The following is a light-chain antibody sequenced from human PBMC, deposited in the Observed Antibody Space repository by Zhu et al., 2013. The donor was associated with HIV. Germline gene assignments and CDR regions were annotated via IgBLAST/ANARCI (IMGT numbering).Light chain of an antibody. CDR3: CSYAGSSTAV. V-gene: IGLV2-23*02. CDR2: EVS. J-gene: IGLJ7*01. Sequence: QSALTQPASVSGSPGQSITISCTGTNTDVGSYNLVSWYQQHPGKAPKLMIYEVSKRPSGVSNRFSGSKSGNTASLTISGLQAEDEADYYCCSYAGSSTAVFGGGTQLTVL. CDR1: NTDVGSYNL.